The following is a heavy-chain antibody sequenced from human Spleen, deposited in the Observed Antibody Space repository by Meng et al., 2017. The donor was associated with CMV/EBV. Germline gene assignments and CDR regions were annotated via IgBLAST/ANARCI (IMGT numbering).Heavy chain of an antibody. CDR3: ARGRDGSADAFDI. D-gene: IGHD5-24*01. J-gene: IGHJ3*02. V-gene: IGHV4-59*01. CDR1: GFTFSDYY. Sequence: ESLKISCAASGFTFSDYYMYWIRQPPGKGLEWIGYIYYIGSTNYNPSLKSRVTISVDTSKNQFSLKVSSVTAADTAVYYCARGRDGSADAFDIWGQGTMVTVSS. CDR2: IYYIGST.